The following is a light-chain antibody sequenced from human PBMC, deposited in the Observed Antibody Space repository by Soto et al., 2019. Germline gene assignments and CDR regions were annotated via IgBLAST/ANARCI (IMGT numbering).Light chain of an antibody. CDR1: QGINTF. CDR2: AAS. Sequence: AIQLTQSPSSLSASVGDRVTITCRASQGINTFLAWYQQKAGKAPKLLIYAASTLQSGVPSRFSGSGSGTEFTLTISSLQPDDFATYYCLQDYNYPWTFGQGTKVDI. V-gene: IGKV1-6*01. CDR3: LQDYNYPWT. J-gene: IGKJ1*01.